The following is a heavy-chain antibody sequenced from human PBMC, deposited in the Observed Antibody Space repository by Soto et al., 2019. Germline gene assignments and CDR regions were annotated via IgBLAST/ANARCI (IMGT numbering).Heavy chain of an antibody. D-gene: IGHD3-9*01. CDR3: AKDAKILDWLPTSYYYDF. Sequence: GGSLRLSSAASGFSFSSYAMSWVRQAPGKGLEWVSSISRSGNSTYSADSVRGRFTISRDNSKNTLYLQMYSLRAEDTAVYYCAKDAKILDWLPTSYYYDFWGQGALVTVSS. V-gene: IGHV3-23*01. CDR2: ISRSGNST. CDR1: GFSFSSYA. J-gene: IGHJ4*02.